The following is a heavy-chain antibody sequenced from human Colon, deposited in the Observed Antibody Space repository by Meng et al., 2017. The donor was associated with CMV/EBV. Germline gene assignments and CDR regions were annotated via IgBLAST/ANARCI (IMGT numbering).Heavy chain of an antibody. CDR3: ARGWVPGGDFDY. J-gene: IGHJ4*02. V-gene: IGHV4-31*03. CDR2: IYYSGST. D-gene: IGHD2-2*01. Sequence: CTVSGGSISSGGYYWSWCRQHPGKGLEWIGYIYYSGSTYYNPSLKSRVTMSVDTSKNQFSLKLSSVTAADTAVYYCARGWVPGGDFDYWGQGALVTVSS. CDR1: GGSISSGGYY.